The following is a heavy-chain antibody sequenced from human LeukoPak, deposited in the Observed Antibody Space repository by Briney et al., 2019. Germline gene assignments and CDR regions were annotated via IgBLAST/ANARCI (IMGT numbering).Heavy chain of an antibody. Sequence: TGGSLRLSCAASGFIVSGDFMSWVRQAPGKGLEWVSSISSSSSYIYYADSVKGRFTISRDNAKNSLYLQMNSLRAEDTAVYYCARRRSRDGYNFDYWGQGTLVTVSS. CDR3: ARRRSRDGYNFDY. D-gene: IGHD5-24*01. CDR1: GFIVSGDF. V-gene: IGHV3-21*01. CDR2: ISSSSSYI. J-gene: IGHJ4*02.